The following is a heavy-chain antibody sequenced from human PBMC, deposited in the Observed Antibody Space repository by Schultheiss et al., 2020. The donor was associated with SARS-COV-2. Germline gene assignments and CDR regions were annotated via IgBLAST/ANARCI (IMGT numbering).Heavy chain of an antibody. CDR3: AKDLGYYDSSGYY. J-gene: IGHJ4*02. V-gene: IGHV3-13*01. CDR2: IGTAGDT. Sequence: GESLKISCAASGFTFSSYDMHWVRQATGKGLEWVSAIGTAGDTYYPGSVKGRFTISRENAKNSLYLQMNSLRAEDTAVYYCAKDLGYYDSSGYYWGQGTLVTVSS. D-gene: IGHD3-22*01. CDR1: GFTFSSYD.